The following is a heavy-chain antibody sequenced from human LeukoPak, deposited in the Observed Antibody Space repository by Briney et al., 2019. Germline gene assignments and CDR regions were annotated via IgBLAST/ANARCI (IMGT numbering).Heavy chain of an antibody. CDR1: GFTFSSYA. V-gene: IGHV3-23*01. CDR3: AKIFRGEYYFDY. CDR2: ISGSGAYT. Sequence: GGSLRLSCTASGFTFSSYAMSWVRQAPGKGLEWVSTISGSGAYTYYADSVKGRFTISRDNSKNTLYLQKNSLRAEDTAVYYCAKIFRGEYYFDYWGQGTLVTVSS. D-gene: IGHD3-10*01. J-gene: IGHJ4*02.